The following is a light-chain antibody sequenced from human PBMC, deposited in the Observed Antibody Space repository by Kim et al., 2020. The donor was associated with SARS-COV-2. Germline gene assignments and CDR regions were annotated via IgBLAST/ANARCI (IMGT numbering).Light chain of an antibody. CDR3: QQYGSSPR. J-gene: IGKJ4*01. CDR1: QSVTSNY. Sequence: GERATLACRASQSVTSNYLGWYQQKPGQTPRLLIYGASSRATGIPDRFSGSGSGTDFTLTISRLEPEDFAVYYCQQYGSSPRFGGGTKVDIK. V-gene: IGKV3-20*01. CDR2: GAS.